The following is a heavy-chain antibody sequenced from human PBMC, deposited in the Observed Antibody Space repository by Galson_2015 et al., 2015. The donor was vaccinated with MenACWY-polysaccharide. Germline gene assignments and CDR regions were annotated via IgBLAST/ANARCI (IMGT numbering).Heavy chain of an antibody. Sequence: SLTCTVSGDSISSGAYYWSWIRQYPGKGLEWIGYIFHSGSNKNNPTLKRRVTILADTSKSQFSLKLTTVTAADTAVYYCAGIPSTMTSYGWFGPWGQGTLVTVSS. J-gene: IGHJ5*02. CDR2: IFHSGSN. D-gene: IGHD4-17*01. V-gene: IGHV4-31*03. CDR3: AGIPSTMTSYGWFGP. CDR1: GDSISSGAYY.